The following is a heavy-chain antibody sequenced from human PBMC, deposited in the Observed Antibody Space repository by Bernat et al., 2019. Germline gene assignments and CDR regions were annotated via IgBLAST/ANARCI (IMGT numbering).Heavy chain of an antibody. V-gene: IGHV3-23*04. Sequence: EVQLVESGGGLVQPGGSLRLSCAGSGFTFSSYAMSWVRQAPGKGLEWVSAISGSGGSTYYADSVKGRFTISRDNSKNTLYLQMNSLRAEDTAVYYCAKNSYYDYVWGSYRPHDAFDIWGQGTMVTVSS. CDR1: GFTFSSYA. J-gene: IGHJ3*02. D-gene: IGHD3-16*02. CDR3: AKNSYYDYVWGSYRPHDAFDI. CDR2: ISGSGGST.